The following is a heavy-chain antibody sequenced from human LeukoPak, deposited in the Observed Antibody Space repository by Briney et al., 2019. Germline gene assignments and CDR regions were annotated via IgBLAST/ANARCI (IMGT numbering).Heavy chain of an antibody. J-gene: IGHJ4*02. Sequence: GGSLRLSCAASGFTFSSYAMSWVRQAPGKGLEWVSAISGSGGSTYYADSVKGRFTISRDNAKNSLYLQMNSLRAEDTAVYYCARGYSGYENPPLFDYWGQGTLVTVSS. CDR3: ARGYSGYENPPLFDY. D-gene: IGHD5-12*01. V-gene: IGHV3-23*01. CDR1: GFTFSSYA. CDR2: ISGSGGST.